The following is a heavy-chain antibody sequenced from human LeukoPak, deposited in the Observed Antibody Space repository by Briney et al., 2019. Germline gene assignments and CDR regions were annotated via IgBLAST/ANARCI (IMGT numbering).Heavy chain of an antibody. CDR3: ARDHGTEMATIFYFDY. V-gene: IGHV1-46*01. D-gene: IGHD5-24*01. J-gene: IGHJ4*02. CDR2: INPSGGST. CDR1: GYTFTSYY. Sequence: GSVKVSCKASGYTFTSYYMHWVRQAPGQGLEWMGIINPSGGSTSYAQKFQGRVTMTRDTSTSTVYMELSSLRSEDTAVYYCARDHGTEMATIFYFDYWGQGTLVTVSS.